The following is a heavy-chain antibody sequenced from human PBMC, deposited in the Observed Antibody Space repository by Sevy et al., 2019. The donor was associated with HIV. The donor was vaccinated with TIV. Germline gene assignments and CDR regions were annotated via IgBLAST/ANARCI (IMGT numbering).Heavy chain of an antibody. CDR1: GFNFNSHW. D-gene: IGHD6-19*01. Sequence: GGSLRLSCTASGFNFNSHWMIWVRQAPGKGLEWVANINQDGSEKHYVDSVKGRFTISRDNAKNSLYLQMNSLRGEDTAIYYCARGNDGWDYWGQGTLVTVSS. J-gene: IGHJ4*02. CDR3: ARGNDGWDY. V-gene: IGHV3-7*01. CDR2: INQDGSEK.